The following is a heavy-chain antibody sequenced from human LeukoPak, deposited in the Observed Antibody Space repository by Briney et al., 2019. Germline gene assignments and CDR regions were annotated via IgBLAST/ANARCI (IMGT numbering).Heavy chain of an antibody. D-gene: IGHD7-27*01. CDR1: GGSISSYY. J-gene: IGHJ4*02. V-gene: IGHV4-59*08. CDR2: IYYSGST. Sequence: SETLSLTCTVSGGSISSYYWSWIRQPPGKGLEWVGYIYYSGSTNYNPSLKSRVAISVDTSKNQFSLKLSSVTAADTAVYYCARRHWGPIDYWGQGTLATVSS. CDR3: ARRHWGPIDY.